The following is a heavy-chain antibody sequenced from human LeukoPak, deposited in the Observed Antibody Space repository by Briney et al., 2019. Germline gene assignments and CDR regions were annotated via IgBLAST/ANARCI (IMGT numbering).Heavy chain of an antibody. J-gene: IGHJ4*02. D-gene: IGHD5-12*01. CDR1: GFTFRFA. Sequence: PGGSLRLSCVVSGFTFRFAISWVRQAPGKGLEWVASISGSGGSTCYGDSAEGRFTISRDNSKNTVYLQMNSLRADDTAIYYCAKDNQYSGYDGRDYWGQGTLVTVSS. V-gene: IGHV3-23*01. CDR3: AKDNQYSGYDGRDY. CDR2: ISGSGGST.